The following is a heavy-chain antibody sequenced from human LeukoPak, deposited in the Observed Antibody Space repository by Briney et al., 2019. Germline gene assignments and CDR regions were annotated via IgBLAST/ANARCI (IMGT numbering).Heavy chain of an antibody. J-gene: IGHJ6*02. CDR3: ARDCRSGGSCQGLYGMDV. CDR1: GFTVSSNY. D-gene: IGHD2-15*01. Sequence: PGGSLRLSRAASGFTVSSNYMSWVRQAPGKGLEWVSVIYSGGSTYYADSVKGRFTISRDNSKNTLYLQMNSLRAEDTAVYYCARDCRSGGSCQGLYGMDVWGQGTTVTVSS. V-gene: IGHV3-66*01. CDR2: IYSGGST.